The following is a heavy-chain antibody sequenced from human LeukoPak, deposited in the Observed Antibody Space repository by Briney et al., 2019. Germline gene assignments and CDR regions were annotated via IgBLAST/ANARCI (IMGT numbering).Heavy chain of an antibody. D-gene: IGHD2/OR15-2a*01. CDR1: GFTFSSYA. J-gene: IGHJ5*02. CDR3: TKDAYLGSNWLDP. CDR2: ITGSRGPT. Sequence: GGSLRLSCAASGFTFSSYAMSWVRQAPGKGLEWVSAITGSRGPTYYADSVKGRFTISRDNSKNTLYLQMNRLRAEDTAVYYRTKDAYLGSNWLDPWGQGTLVTVSS. V-gene: IGHV3-23*01.